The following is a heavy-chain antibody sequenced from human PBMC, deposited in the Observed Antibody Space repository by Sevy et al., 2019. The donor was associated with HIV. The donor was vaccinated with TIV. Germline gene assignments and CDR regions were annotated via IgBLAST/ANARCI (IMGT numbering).Heavy chain of an antibody. J-gene: IGHJ3*02. CDR3: ARDIVEKWELLSAFDI. Sequence: GGSLRLSCAASGFTFSSYEMNWVRQAPGKGLEWVSYISSRGSTIYYADSVKGRFTISRDNAKNSLYLQMNSLRAEDTAVYYCARDIVEKWELLSAFDIWGQGTMVTVS. CDR2: ISSRGSTI. D-gene: IGHD1-26*01. CDR1: GFTFSSYE. V-gene: IGHV3-48*03.